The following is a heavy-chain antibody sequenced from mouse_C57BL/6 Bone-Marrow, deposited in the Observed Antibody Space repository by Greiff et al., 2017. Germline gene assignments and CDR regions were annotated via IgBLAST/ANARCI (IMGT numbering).Heavy chain of an antibody. D-gene: IGHD1-1*01. CDR2: IRNKANNHAT. V-gene: IGHV6-6*01. Sequence: EVKLVESGGGLVQPGGSMKLSCAASGFTFSDAWMDWVRQSPEKGLEWVAEIRNKANNHATYYAESVKGRFTISRDDSTGSFYLQMNSLRAEDTGIYYCTRVYYYGSKAYWGQGTLVTVSA. CDR3: TRVYYYGSKAY. CDR1: GFTFSDAW. J-gene: IGHJ3*01.